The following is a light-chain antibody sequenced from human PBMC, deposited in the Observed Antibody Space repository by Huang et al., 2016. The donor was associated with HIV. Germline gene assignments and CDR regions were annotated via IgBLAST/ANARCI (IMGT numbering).Light chain of an antibody. J-gene: IGKJ5*01. CDR1: QSVTS. Sequence: EIVMTQSPATLSVSPGEIATLSCRASQSVTSLAWYQQKPGQTPRLLIYGASTRATGIPARFSGSGSGTDFTLTISSLQSEDFAVYYCQQYNNWPSITFGQGTRLEMK. CDR2: GAS. CDR3: QQYNNWPSIT. V-gene: IGKV3-15*01.